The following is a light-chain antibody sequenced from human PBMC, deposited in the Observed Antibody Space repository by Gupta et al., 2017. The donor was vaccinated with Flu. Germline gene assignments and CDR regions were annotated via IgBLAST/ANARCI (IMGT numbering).Light chain of an antibody. Sequence: SPLPQPPSPSASPRQSLTISFTWTSSNVGTYNRVSWYQQSSDTAPKLMIYEISIRPSGAPDCFSGSKSSKTALLTISRHQSEDEDDYYCRSYTSSYTFVFGTGTKVTVL. CDR2: EIS. CDR3: RSYTSSYTFV. J-gene: IGLJ1*01. V-gene: IGLV2-18*02. CDR1: SSNVGTYNR.